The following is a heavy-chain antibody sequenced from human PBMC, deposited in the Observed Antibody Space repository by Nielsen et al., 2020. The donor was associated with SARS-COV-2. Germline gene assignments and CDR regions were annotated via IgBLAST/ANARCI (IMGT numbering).Heavy chain of an antibody. D-gene: IGHD1-26*01. CDR3: VRDTGAWDFDY. J-gene: IGHJ4*02. CDR2: IRRDSGAR. CDR1: GFLFSDYL. V-gene: IGHV3-7*01. Sequence: GESLKISCSASGFLFSDYLMSWVRQAPGRGLEWVANIRRDSGARFYVDSVKGRFTISRDNAKNSLYLQMNSLRAEDTAVYYCVRDTGAWDFDYWGQGTLITVSS.